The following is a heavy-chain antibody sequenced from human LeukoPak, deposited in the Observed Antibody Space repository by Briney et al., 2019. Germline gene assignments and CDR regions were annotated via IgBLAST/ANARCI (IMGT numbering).Heavy chain of an antibody. CDR3: ARVSGGSYYPNYSDY. D-gene: IGHD1-26*01. J-gene: IGHJ4*02. CDR2: ISSSGSTI. Sequence: GGSLRLSCAASGFTFSSYEMNWVRQAPGKGLEWVSYISSSGSTIYYADSVKGRFTISRDNAKNSLYLQMNSLRAEDTAVYYCARVSGGSYYPNYSDYWGQGTLVTVSS. CDR1: GFTFSSYE. V-gene: IGHV3-48*03.